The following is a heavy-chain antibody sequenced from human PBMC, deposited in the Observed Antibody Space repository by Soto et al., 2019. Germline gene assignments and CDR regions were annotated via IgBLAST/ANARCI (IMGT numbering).Heavy chain of an antibody. CDR1: GYTFTSYY. D-gene: IGHD2-15*01. Sequence: QVQLVQSGAEVKKPGASVKVSCKASGYTFTSYYMHWVRQAPGQGLEWMGIINPSGSTTYAQKFQGRVTMTSDTSTSTVYMGLCGLRSEDTAVYYCACVYCSGSSCYSIDYWGQGTLVTASP. J-gene: IGHJ4*02. V-gene: IGHV1-46*03. CDR2: INPSGST. CDR3: ACVYCSGSSCYSIDY.